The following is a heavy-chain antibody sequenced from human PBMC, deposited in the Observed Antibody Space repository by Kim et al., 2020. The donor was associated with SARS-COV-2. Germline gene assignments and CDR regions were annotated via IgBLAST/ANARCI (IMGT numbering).Heavy chain of an antibody. CDR3: ARARLWFGELLPLGY. D-gene: IGHD3-10*01. CDR1: GGSFSGYY. J-gene: IGHJ4*02. CDR2: INHSGST. V-gene: IGHV4-34*01. Sequence: SETLSLTCAVYGGSFSGYYWSWIRQPPGKGLEGSGEINHSGSTNYNPSPKSRVTISVDTSKNQFSLKLSSVTAADTAVYYCARARLWFGELLPLGYWGQGTLVTVSS.